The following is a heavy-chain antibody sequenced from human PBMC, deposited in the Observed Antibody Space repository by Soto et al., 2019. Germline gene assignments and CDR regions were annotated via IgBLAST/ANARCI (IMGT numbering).Heavy chain of an antibody. CDR2: IIPIFGTA. D-gene: IGHD3-22*01. CDR3: ARNGYYDSSGKKFDP. CDR1: GGTFSSYA. V-gene: IGHV1-69*13. J-gene: IGHJ5*02. Sequence: GASVKVSCKASGGTFSSYAISWVRQAPGQGLEWMGGIIPIFGTANYAQKFQGRVTITADESTSTAYMELSSLRSEDTAVYYCARNGYYDSSGKKFDPWGQGTLVTVSS.